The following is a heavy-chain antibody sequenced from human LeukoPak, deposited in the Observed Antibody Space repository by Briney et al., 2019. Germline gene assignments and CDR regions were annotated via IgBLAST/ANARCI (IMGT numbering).Heavy chain of an antibody. V-gene: IGHV3-30*04. D-gene: IGHD5-18*01. J-gene: IGHJ4*02. Sequence: GGSLRLSCAASGFTFSSYAMHWVRQAPGKGLEWVAVISYDGSSKYYADSVKGRFTISRDNAKNSLYLQMNSLRAEDTAVYYCARDRGYSYGWGLWGQGTLVTVSS. CDR3: ARDRGYSYGWGL. CDR1: GFTFSSYA. CDR2: ISYDGSSK.